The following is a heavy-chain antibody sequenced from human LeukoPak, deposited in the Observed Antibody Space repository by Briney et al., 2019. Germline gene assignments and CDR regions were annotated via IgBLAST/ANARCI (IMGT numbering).Heavy chain of an antibody. Sequence: SETLSLTCTVSGGSIRSGGYYWSWMRQPPGKGLEWIGYIYHSGSTYYNPSLKSRVTISVDRSKNQFSLKLSSVTAADTAVYYCARQPEPGIAAAGTGIFDYWGQGTLVTVSS. CDR3: ARQPEPGIAAAGTGIFDY. J-gene: IGHJ4*02. D-gene: IGHD6-13*01. CDR1: GGSIRSGGYY. CDR2: IYHSGST. V-gene: IGHV4-30-2*01.